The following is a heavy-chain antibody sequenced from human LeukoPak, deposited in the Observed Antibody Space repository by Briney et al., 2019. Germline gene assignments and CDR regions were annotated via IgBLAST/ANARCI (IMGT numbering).Heavy chain of an antibody. J-gene: IGHJ4*02. D-gene: IGHD1-26*01. CDR3: ASLVGATSLFDY. CDR2: IYSGGST. V-gene: IGHV3-66*01. Sequence: GGSLRLSCAASGFTVSSNYMSWVRQAPGKGLEWVLVIYSGGSTYYADSVKGRFTISRDNSKNTLYLQMNSLRAEDTAVYYCASLVGATSLFDYWGQGTLVTVSS. CDR1: GFTVSSNY.